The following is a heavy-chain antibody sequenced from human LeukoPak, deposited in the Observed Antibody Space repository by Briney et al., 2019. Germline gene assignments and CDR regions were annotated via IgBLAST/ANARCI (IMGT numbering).Heavy chain of an antibody. J-gene: IGHJ4*02. V-gene: IGHV3-66*01. D-gene: IGHD6-13*01. Sequence: GGSLRLSCAASGFTVSSNYMSWVRQAPGKGLEWVSVIYSGGSTYYADSVKGRFTISRDNSKNTLYLQMNSLRAEDTAVYYCARAGYSSSWGNDYWGQGTLVSVSS. CDR3: ARAGYSSSWGNDY. CDR1: GFTVSSNY. CDR2: IYSGGST.